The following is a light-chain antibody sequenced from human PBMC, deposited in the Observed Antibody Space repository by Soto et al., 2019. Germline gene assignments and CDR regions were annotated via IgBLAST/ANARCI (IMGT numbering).Light chain of an antibody. CDR3: QQYDNRPGT. J-gene: IGKJ1*01. Sequence: EIVMTQSPATLSVSPGERATLSCRASQSISSHLAWYQHKPGQPPRLLLYGASIRLSGIPARFSGSGSGTEFTLTINSLQSEDFAVYYCQQYDNRPGTFGQGTKVEIK. CDR1: QSISSH. V-gene: IGKV3-15*01. CDR2: GAS.